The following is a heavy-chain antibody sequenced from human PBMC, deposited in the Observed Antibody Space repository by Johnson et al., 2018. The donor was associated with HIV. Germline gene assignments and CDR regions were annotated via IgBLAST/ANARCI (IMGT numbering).Heavy chain of an antibody. J-gene: IGHJ3*02. Sequence: QEQLVESGGGVVQPGRSLRLSCAASGFTFSSYAMHWVRQAPGKGLEWVAVISYDGGIKHYADSVKGRFTISRDNAKNSLYLQMDSLRAEDTAVYYCARDYYDLPWGYDAFDIWGQGTTVTVSS. CDR1: GFTFSSYA. D-gene: IGHD3-22*01. CDR2: ISYDGGIK. CDR3: ARDYYDLPWGYDAFDI. V-gene: IGHV3-30-3*01.